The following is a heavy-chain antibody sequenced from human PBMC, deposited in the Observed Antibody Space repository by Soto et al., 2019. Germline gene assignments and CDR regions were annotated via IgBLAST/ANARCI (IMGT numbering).Heavy chain of an antibody. CDR1: GGSLKSGGYY. CDR3: ARDVTSNPTCFDL. J-gene: IGHJ5*02. Sequence: QVQLQESGPGLVKPSQTLSLTCTVSGGSLKSGGYYWSWIRQHPGRGLEWIGYIYYTGRTYYNPSLDIRVTFSVDPSKTQFSLKLRSVPAAATAVSYCARDVTSNPTCFDLWCHGPLVTVSS. CDR2: IYYTGRT. D-gene: IGHD2-2*01. V-gene: IGHV4-31*02.